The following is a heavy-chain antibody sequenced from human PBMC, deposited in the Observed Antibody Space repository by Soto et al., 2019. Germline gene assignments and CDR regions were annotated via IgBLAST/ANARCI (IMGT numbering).Heavy chain of an antibody. D-gene: IGHD6-13*01. J-gene: IGHJ5*02. CDR2: INAGNGNT. V-gene: IGHV1-3*01. CDR3: ARDRGSSCYGANWFAP. Sequence: ASVKVSCKASGYTFTSYAMHWVRQAPGQRLEWMGWINAGNGNTKYSQKFQGRVTITRDTSASTAYMELSSLRSEDTAVYYCARDRGSSCYGANWFAPWGQGTLVTVSS. CDR1: GYTFTSYA.